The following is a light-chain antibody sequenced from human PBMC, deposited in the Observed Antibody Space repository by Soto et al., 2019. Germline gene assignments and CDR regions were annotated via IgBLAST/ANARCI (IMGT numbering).Light chain of an antibody. Sequence: FVLTQSPGTLSLSPGERATFSCRASQSVRGNYIAWYQQKPGQAPRVLIFEASKRATGTPDRFSGSGSGTDFTLTISRLEPEDFALYYCQQFGSSPWTFGQGTKVEIK. CDR1: QSVRGNY. J-gene: IGKJ1*01. CDR2: EAS. V-gene: IGKV3-20*01. CDR3: QQFGSSPWT.